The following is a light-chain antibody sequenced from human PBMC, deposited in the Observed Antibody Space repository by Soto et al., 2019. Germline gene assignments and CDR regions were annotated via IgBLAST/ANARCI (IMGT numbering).Light chain of an antibody. J-gene: IGKJ2*01. CDR1: QSVLYSSNNKNY. V-gene: IGKV4-1*01. Sequence: DIVMTQSPDSLAVSLGERATINCKSSQSVLYSSNNKNYLAWYQQRPGQPPKLLIYWASTRESGVPDRFSGSGSGTDFTLTITSLKAEDGAVYYCQKYESTPPTFGQGTKLEIK. CDR2: WAS. CDR3: QKYESTPPT.